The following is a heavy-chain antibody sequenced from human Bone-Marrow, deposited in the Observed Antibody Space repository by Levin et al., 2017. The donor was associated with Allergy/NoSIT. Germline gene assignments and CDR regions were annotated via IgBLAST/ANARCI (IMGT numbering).Heavy chain of an antibody. V-gene: IGHV4-4*07. D-gene: IGHD1/OR15-1a*01. CDR3: GRMGELDQRPPITWFDP. CDR2: IHGGGHT. J-gene: IGHJ5*02. Sequence: SQTLSLTCTVSGDSINNYFWSWVRQPVGKGLEWIGRIHGGGHTNDNPSLRGRLTMSVDTSKNQFSLRLYSVTAADTAVYYCGRMGELDQRPPITWFDPWGQGTLVTVSS. CDR1: GDSINNYF.